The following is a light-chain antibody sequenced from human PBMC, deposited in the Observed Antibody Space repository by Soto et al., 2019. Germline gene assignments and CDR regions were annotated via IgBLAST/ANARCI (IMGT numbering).Light chain of an antibody. CDR3: QQYDNLPTT. Sequence: DIQMTQSPSSLSASVGDRVTITCQASQDISNYLNWYQQKPGKAPKLLIYDASNLETGVPSRFSGSGSGTDFTFNISSLQPEDIATYYCQQYDNLPTTFGGGTKVEIK. CDR2: DAS. V-gene: IGKV1-33*01. CDR1: QDISNY. J-gene: IGKJ4*01.